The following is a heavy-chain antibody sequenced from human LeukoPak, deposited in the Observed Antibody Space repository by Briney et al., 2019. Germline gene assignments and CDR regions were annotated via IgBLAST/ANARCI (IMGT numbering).Heavy chain of an antibody. Sequence: GASVKVSCKASGYTFTGYYMHWVRQAPGQGLEWMGWINPNSGGTNYAQKFQGRVTMTRDTSISTAYMELSRLRSDDTAVYYCARVVAAAGTRWFDPWGQGTLVTVSS. CDR3: ARVVAAAGTRWFDP. D-gene: IGHD6-13*01. V-gene: IGHV1-2*02. J-gene: IGHJ5*02. CDR1: GYTFTGYY. CDR2: INPNSGGT.